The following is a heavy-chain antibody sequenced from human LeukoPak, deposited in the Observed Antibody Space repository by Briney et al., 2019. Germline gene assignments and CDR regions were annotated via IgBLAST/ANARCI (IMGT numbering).Heavy chain of an antibody. CDR3: TFKGDYGALRGAFDI. CDR1: GFTFSSYG. J-gene: IGHJ3*02. Sequence: GGSLRLSCAASGFTFSSYGMHWVRQAPGKGLEWVAVISYDGSNKYYADSVKGRFTISRDNSKNTLYLQMNTLRAEDTAVYYCTFKGDYGALRGAFDIWGQGTMVTVSS. D-gene: IGHD4-17*01. V-gene: IGHV3-30*03. CDR2: ISYDGSNK.